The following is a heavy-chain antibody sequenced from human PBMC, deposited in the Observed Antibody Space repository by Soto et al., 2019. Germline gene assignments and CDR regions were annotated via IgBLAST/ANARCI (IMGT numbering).Heavy chain of an antibody. V-gene: IGHV1-69*12. J-gene: IGHJ5*02. CDR3: ARANGSSGYAYNWSSP. Sequence: QVQLVQSGAEVKKPGSSVKVSCKASGGTFSSYAISWVRQAPGQGLEWMGGIIPIFGTANYAQKFQGRVTITADESTSSANMDRSRLIPEDTSVYSCARANGSSGYAYNWSSPWGQGTLLTVSS. CDR1: GGTFSSYA. CDR2: IIPIFGTA. D-gene: IGHD3-22*01.